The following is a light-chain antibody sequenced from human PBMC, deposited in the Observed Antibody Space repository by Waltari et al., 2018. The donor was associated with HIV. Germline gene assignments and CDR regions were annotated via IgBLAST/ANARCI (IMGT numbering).Light chain of an antibody. CDR3: QQYGDSPIT. V-gene: IGKV3-20*01. Sequence: EVLLTQSPGALSLSSGERATLSCRASETISTSYLAWYQQKRGQPPRLLIYGSSIRATGIPDRFSGTGSGTEFTLTINRLEPEDSSVFYCQQYGDSPITFGQGTRLEIK. CDR2: GSS. CDR1: ETISTSY. J-gene: IGKJ5*01.